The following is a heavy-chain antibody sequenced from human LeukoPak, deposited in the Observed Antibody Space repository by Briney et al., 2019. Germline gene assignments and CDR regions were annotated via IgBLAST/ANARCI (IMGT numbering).Heavy chain of an antibody. CDR2: ISSNGGST. CDR3: ARGLSWYDSSGYLGY. Sequence: PGGSLRLSCAASGFTFSNAWMSWVRQAPGKGLEYVSAISSNGGSTYYANSVKGRFTISRDNSKNTLYLQMGSLRAEDMAVYYCARGLSWYDSSGYLGYWGRGTLVTVSS. V-gene: IGHV3-64*01. J-gene: IGHJ4*02. D-gene: IGHD3-22*01. CDR1: GFTFSNAW.